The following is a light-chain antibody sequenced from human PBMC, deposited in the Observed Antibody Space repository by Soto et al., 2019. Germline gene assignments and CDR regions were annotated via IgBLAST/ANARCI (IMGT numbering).Light chain of an antibody. J-gene: IGKJ4*01. CDR3: QQRSTWPLT. Sequence: EIVLTQSPATLSLSPGGRATLSCRASQSISSHLAWYQQKPGQTPRLLMYDASNRATAVPARFSGSGSGTDFTLTISSLEPEDLAVYYCQQRSTWPLTFGGGTKVEI. V-gene: IGKV3-11*01. CDR2: DAS. CDR1: QSISSH.